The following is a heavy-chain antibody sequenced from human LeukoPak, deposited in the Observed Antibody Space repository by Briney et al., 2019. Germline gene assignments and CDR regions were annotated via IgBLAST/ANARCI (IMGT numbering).Heavy chain of an antibody. J-gene: IGHJ4*02. CDR1: GFTFSTYS. CDR2: ITSGGTYI. D-gene: IGHD3-22*01. Sequence: GGSLRLSCAASGFTFSTYSMNWVRQAPGKGLEWVSSITSGGTYIYYADSVKGRFTISRDNAKNSLYLQMNSLRAEDAAVYYCARVQTDSSGDYYGFDYWGQGTLVTVSS. V-gene: IGHV3-21*01. CDR3: ARVQTDSSGDYYGFDY.